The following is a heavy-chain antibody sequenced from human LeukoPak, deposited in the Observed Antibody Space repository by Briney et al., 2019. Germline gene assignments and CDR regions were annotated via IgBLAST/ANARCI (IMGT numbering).Heavy chain of an antibody. CDR1: GFTFSSYW. CDR3: AKAELRSIAAAGINDY. D-gene: IGHD6-13*01. Sequence: GGSLRLSCGASGFTFSSYWMHWVRHAPGKGLVWISRINSDGSTTSYADSVKGRFTISRDNSKNTLYLQMNSLRAEDTAVYYCAKAELRSIAAAGINDYWGQGTLVTVSS. CDR2: INSDGSTT. V-gene: IGHV3-74*01. J-gene: IGHJ4*02.